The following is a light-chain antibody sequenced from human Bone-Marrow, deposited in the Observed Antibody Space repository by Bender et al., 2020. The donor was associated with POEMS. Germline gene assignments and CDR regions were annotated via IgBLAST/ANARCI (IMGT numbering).Light chain of an antibody. CDR1: SSNIGAHA. CDR3: AVWDDSLNGWV. J-gene: IGLJ3*02. Sequence: QSVLTQQPSASGTPGQRVTISCSGGSSNIGAHAVNWYQHLPRTAPKLLIYSSHRRPSEVPDRFSGSRSGTSASLAISGLQSEDEADYYCAVWDDSLNGWVFGGGTKLTVL. V-gene: IGLV1-44*01. CDR2: SSH.